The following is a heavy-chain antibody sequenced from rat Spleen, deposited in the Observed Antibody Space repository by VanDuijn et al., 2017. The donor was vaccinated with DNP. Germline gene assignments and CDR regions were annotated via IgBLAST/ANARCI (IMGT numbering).Heavy chain of an antibody. CDR2: ISSTGDNT. V-gene: IGHV5-31*01. Sequence: EVQLVESGGGPVQPGRSLKLSCVASGFIFSNYWMTWIRQAPGKGLEWVASISSTGDNTYYSDSVKGRFSLSRDNAKSTLYLQVNSLRSEDTATYYCTRDSRDVYYGLSYWYFDFWGPGTMVTVSS. D-gene: IGHD1-6*01. CDR3: TRDSRDVYYGLSYWYFDF. CDR1: GFIFSNYW. J-gene: IGHJ1*01.